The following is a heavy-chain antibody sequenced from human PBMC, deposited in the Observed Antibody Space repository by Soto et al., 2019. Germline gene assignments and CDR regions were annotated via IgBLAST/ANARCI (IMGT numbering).Heavy chain of an antibody. CDR2: ITPLFGIP. D-gene: IGHD2-15*01. CDR1: GGTSRSLS. Sequence: QVQLVQSGAEVKKPGSSVKVSCKASGGTSRSLSITWVRQAPGQGLEWMGGITPLFGIPNYPQKFQGRLTITADKSTGPAYLELSSLRSEDTAVYYCARDTHSAGGWFDTWSRGTLVTVSS. CDR3: ARDTHSAGGWFDT. V-gene: IGHV1-69*17. J-gene: IGHJ5*02.